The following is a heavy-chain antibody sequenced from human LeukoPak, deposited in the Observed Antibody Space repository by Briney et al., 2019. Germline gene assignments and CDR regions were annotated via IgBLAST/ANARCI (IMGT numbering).Heavy chain of an antibody. CDR2: IYYSGST. V-gene: IGHV4-59*01. D-gene: IGHD3-10*01. CDR1: GGSISSYY. Sequence: PSETLSLTCTVSGGSISSYYWSWIRQPPGKGLEWIGYIYYSGSTNYNPSLKSRVTISVDTSKNQFSLKLSSVTAADTAVYYCARGVYYYGSGSYYYMDVWGKGTTVTISS. J-gene: IGHJ6*03. CDR3: ARGVYYYGSGSYYYMDV.